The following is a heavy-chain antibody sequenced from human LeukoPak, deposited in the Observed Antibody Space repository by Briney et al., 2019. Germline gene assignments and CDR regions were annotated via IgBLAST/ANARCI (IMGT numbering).Heavy chain of an antibody. V-gene: IGHV3-7*01. CDR3: ASRRIAAAVWFDP. CDR1: GFTFSSYA. CDR2: IKQDGSEK. Sequence: GGSLRLSCEASGFTFSSYAMSWVRQAPGKGLEWVANIKQDGSEKYYVDSVKGRFTISRDNAKNSLYLQMNSLRAEDTAVYYCASRRIAAAVWFDPWGQGTLVTVSS. D-gene: IGHD6-13*01. J-gene: IGHJ5*02.